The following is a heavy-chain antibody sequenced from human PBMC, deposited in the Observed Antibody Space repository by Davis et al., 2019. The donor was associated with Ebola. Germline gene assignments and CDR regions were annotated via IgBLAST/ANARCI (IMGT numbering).Heavy chain of an antibody. CDR3: ARSYNWNDLDY. Sequence: MPSETLSLTCTVSGGSISSYYWSWIRQPPGKGLEWIGYIYYRGSTNYNPSLKSRVTISVDTSKNQFSLKLSSVTAADTAVYYCARSYNWNDLDYWGQGTLVTVSS. V-gene: IGHV4-59*01. J-gene: IGHJ4*02. D-gene: IGHD1-20*01. CDR2: IYYRGST. CDR1: GGSISSYY.